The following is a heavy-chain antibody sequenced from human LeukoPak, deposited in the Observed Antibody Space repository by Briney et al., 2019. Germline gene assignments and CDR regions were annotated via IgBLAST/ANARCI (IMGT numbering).Heavy chain of an antibody. D-gene: IGHD2-2*01. CDR3: ARVDFVVVPAAMYRFDP. V-gene: IGHV4-61*01. Sequence: SETLSLTCTVSGGSVSSSSYYWSWIRQPPGKGLEWIGYIYYSGSTNYNPSLKSRVTISVDTSTNQFSLKLSSVTAADTAVYYCARVDFVVVPAAMYRFDPWGQGTLVTVSS. CDR2: IYYSGST. J-gene: IGHJ5*02. CDR1: GGSVSSSSYY.